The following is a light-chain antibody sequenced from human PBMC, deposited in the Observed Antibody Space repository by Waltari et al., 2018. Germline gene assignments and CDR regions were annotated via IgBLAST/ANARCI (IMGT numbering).Light chain of an antibody. J-gene: IGLJ2*01. CDR1: TTTGYTY. CDR3: SSYEGTNTLL. CDR2: EVN. V-gene: IGLV2-8*01. Sequence: QSALTQPPSASGSPGQSVTNSCTRITTTGYTYVSWYQHHPGKAPKLIIYEVNRRPSGVPDRFSGSESGNTASLTVSGLQSEDEADYYCSSYEGTNTLLFGGGTKLTVL.